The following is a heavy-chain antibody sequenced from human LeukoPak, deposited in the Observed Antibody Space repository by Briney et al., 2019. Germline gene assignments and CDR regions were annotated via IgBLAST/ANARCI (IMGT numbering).Heavy chain of an antibody. CDR1: GGTFSSYA. Sequence: ASVKVSCTASGGTFSSYAISWVRQAPGQGLEWMGGIIPIFGTANYAQKFQGRVTITADESTSTAYMELSSLRSEDTAVYYCAREPHDSSGYYEDYWGQGTLVTVSS. CDR3: AREPHDSSGYYEDY. J-gene: IGHJ4*02. D-gene: IGHD3-22*01. V-gene: IGHV1-69*13. CDR2: IIPIFGTA.